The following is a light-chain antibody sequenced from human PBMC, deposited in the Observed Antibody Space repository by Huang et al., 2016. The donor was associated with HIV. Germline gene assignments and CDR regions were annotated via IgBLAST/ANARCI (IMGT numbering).Light chain of an antibody. CDR3: QQYNNWPIT. J-gene: IGKJ5*01. Sequence: EIVMTQSSATLSVSPGERATLSCRASQSVSSNLAWYRQQPRQAPRLLIYGASTRATGIAARFRGSGSGTEFTLTISSLQSEDFAVYYCQQYNNWPITFGQGTRLEIK. CDR2: GAS. V-gene: IGKV3-15*01. CDR1: QSVSSN.